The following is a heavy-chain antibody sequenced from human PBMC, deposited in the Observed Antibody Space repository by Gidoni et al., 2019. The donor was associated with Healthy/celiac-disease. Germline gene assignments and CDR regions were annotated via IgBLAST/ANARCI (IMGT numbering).Heavy chain of an antibody. CDR3: ARRRKFAVAAPYFDY. J-gene: IGHJ4*02. D-gene: IGHD6-19*01. CDR1: GGSISSSSYY. CDR2: IYYSGST. V-gene: IGHV4-39*01. Sequence: QLQLQESGPGLVKPSETLSLTCTVSGGSISSSSYYWGWIRQPPGKGLEWIGSIYYSGSTYYNPSLKSRVTISVDTSKNQFSLKLSSVTAADTAVYYCARRRKFAVAAPYFDYWGQGTLVTVSS.